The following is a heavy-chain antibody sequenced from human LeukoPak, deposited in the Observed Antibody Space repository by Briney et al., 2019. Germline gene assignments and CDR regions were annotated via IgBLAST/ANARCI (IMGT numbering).Heavy chain of an antibody. D-gene: IGHD2-21*01. CDR1: GGSISSGDYY. J-gene: IGHJ5*02. CDR2: IDDSGNT. V-gene: IGHV4-61*08. Sequence: SETLSLTCTVSGGSISSGDYYWSWIRQPPGKGLEWIGEIDDSGNTNYSPSLELESRITISVDTSKNQFSLQVNSVTAADTAVYYCARGGDPPGGWFDPWGQGTLVTVSS. CDR3: ARGGDPPGGWFDP.